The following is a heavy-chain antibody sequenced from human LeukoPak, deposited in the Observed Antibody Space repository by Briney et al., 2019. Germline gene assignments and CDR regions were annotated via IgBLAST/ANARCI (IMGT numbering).Heavy chain of an antibody. V-gene: IGHV3-33*06. J-gene: IGHJ6*02. CDR1: GFIFSTYG. CDR3: AKYCGGDCYGMDV. Sequence: GGSLRLSCAASGFIFSTYGMHWVRQAPGKGLEWVAVIWADGSKEYYGDSVKGRFTISRDNSKNTLYLEMNSLGAEDTAVYYCAKYCGGDCYGMDVWGQGTTVTVPS. D-gene: IGHD2-21*01. CDR2: IWADGSKE.